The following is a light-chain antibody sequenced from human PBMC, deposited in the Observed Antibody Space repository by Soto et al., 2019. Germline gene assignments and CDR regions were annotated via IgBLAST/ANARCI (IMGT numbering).Light chain of an antibody. CDR2: GNN. CDR3: AAWHDSLNGPV. Sequence: QSVLTQPPSTSGTPGQRVTISCSGSRSNIGSNSVNWYQQLPGTAPKLLIYGNNQRPSGVPDRFSGSKSGTSASLAISGLQSEDEADYYCAAWHDSLNGPVFGGGTKVTVL. CDR1: RSNIGSNS. V-gene: IGLV1-44*01. J-gene: IGLJ3*02.